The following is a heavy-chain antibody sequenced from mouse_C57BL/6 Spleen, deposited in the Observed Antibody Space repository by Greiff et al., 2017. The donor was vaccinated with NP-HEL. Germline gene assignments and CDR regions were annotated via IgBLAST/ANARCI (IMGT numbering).Heavy chain of an antibody. J-gene: IGHJ3*01. D-gene: IGHD2-3*01. Sequence: EVQLQQSGPELVKPGASVKISCKASGYSFTGYYLNWVKRSPEKSLALIGEINPSTGGTTYNQKFKAKATLTVDKSSSTAYMQLKSLTSEDSAVYYCARGDGYYEAYWGQGTLVTVSA. CDR3: ARGDGYYEAY. CDR2: INPSTGGT. V-gene: IGHV1-42*01. CDR1: GYSFTGYY.